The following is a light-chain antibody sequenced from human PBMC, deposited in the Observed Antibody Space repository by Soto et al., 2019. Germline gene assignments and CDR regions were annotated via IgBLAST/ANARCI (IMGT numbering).Light chain of an antibody. CDR2: GAS. J-gene: IGKJ5*01. Sequence: EIQLTQSPVTLSASPGERVTLSCRASQSVSTNLAWFQQKPGQAPRLLINGASTRAAGIPARFSGSGSGTEFTLTIDSLQSEDFALYYCQQYNDWPLAITFGQGTRLEFK. CDR3: QQYNDWPLAIT. V-gene: IGKV3-15*01. CDR1: QSVSTN.